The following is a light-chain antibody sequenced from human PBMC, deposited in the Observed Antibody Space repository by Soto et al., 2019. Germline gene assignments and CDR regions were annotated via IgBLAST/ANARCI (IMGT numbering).Light chain of an antibody. CDR2: GTS. J-gene: IGKJ5*01. V-gene: IGKV3-20*01. Sequence: EIELPQSPGTMYLSPGARATLPCRASQSVKSSYLAWYQHKPGQAPRLLIYGTSSRATGIPDRFSGSGSGTDFTLTISRLGPEEFAVDDCQQYGSSITFGQGTRLEIK. CDR3: QQYGSSIT. CDR1: QSVKSSY.